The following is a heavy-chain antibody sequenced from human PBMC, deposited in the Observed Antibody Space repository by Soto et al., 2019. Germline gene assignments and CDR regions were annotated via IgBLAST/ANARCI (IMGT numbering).Heavy chain of an antibody. D-gene: IGHD5-18*01. Sequence: ASVKVSCKASGYTFTSYAMHWVRQAPGQRLEWMGWINAGNGNTKYSQKFQGRVTITRDTSASTAYMELSSLRSEDTAVYYCERDLDLYSYGQAFDYWGQGTLVTVSS. J-gene: IGHJ4*02. CDR2: INAGNGNT. CDR1: GYTFTSYA. V-gene: IGHV1-3*01. CDR3: ERDLDLYSYGQAFDY.